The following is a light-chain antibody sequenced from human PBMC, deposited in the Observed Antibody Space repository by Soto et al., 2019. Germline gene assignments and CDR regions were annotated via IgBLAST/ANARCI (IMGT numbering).Light chain of an antibody. CDR2: GAS. CDR1: ESVSNN. V-gene: IGKV3-15*01. CDR3: QQYNNWPWT. Sequence: EIVMTQSPATLSLSPGERATLSCRASESVSNNLAWYQQKAGQAPRLLIYGASTRATGIPARFSGSGSGTDFTLTITRLQSEDFAVYYCQQYNNWPWTFGQGTKVDIK. J-gene: IGKJ1*01.